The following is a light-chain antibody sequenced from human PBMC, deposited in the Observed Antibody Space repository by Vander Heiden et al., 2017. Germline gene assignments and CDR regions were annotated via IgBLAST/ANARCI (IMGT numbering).Light chain of an antibody. CDR1: QCFFFNSNDKNY. V-gene: IGKV4-1*01. Sequence: DIVMTQSPDSLAVSLGERATINCKSSQCFFFNSNDKNYLAWYQQKPGQPPKLLISWASTRESGVPDRFSGGGSGTEFTLTISSLQAEDVAVYNWQQYFGGQSTFGQGTRLEIK. J-gene: IGKJ2*02. CDR2: WAS. CDR3: QQYFGGQST.